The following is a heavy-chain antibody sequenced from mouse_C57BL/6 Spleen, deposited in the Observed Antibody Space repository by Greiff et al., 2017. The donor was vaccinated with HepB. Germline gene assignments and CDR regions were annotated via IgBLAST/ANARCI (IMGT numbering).Heavy chain of an antibody. V-gene: IGHV1-15*01. J-gene: IGHJ1*03. D-gene: IGHD1-1*01. Sequence: VQLQQSGAELVRPGASVTLSCKASGYTFTDYEMHWVKQTPVHGLEWIGAIDPETGGTAYNQKFKGKAILTADKSSSTAYMELRSLTSEDSAVYYCTRTNYYYSSSEDWYFDVWGTGTTVTVSS. CDR1: GYTFTDYE. CDR3: TRTNYYYSSSEDWYFDV. CDR2: IDPETGGT.